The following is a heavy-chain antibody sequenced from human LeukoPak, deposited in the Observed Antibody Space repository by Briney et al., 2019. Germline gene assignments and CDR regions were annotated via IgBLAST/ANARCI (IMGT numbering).Heavy chain of an antibody. CDR1: GFTFRSCE. Sequence: GGSLRLSCAASGFTFRSCELSWVRQAPAKGLEWVSYISSSGSIIYYADSVKGRFTISRDSAKNSLYLQMNSLSVEDTAVYYCARVGYYASGPFSYFDYWGQGTLVTVSS. CDR2: ISSSGSII. CDR3: ARVGYYASGPFSYFDY. J-gene: IGHJ4*02. D-gene: IGHD3-10*01. V-gene: IGHV3-48*03.